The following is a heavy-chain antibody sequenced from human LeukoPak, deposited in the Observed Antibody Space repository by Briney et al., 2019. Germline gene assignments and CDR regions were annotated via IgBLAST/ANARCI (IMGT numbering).Heavy chain of an antibody. CDR2: ISNTGDFI. J-gene: IGHJ4*02. V-gene: IGHV3-11*01. CDR3: AKDGDSKLHGYYFDY. Sequence: GGSLRLSCAASGLTFSDEYMSWIRQAPGKGLEWVSYISNTGDFIAYADSVKGRFTISRDNAKNSLYLQMNSLRAEDAAAYYCAKDGDSKLHGYYFDYWGQGTLVTVSS. CDR1: GLTFSDEY. D-gene: IGHD2-2*03.